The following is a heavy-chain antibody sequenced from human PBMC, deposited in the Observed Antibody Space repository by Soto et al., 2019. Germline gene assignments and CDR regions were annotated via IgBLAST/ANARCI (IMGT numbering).Heavy chain of an antibody. D-gene: IGHD4-17*01. Sequence: QVQLVESGGGVVQPGRSLRLSCAASGFTFSSYGMHWVRQAPGKGLEWVAVISYDGSNKYYADSVKGRFTISGDNSKNTLYLQMNSLRAEDTAVYYCAKDYGDYVPNFDYWGQGTLVTVSS. CDR3: AKDYGDYVPNFDY. CDR2: ISYDGSNK. V-gene: IGHV3-30*18. J-gene: IGHJ4*02. CDR1: GFTFSSYG.